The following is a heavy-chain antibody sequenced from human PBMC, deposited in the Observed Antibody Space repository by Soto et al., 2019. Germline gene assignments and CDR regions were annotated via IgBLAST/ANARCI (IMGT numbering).Heavy chain of an antibody. J-gene: IGHJ4*02. D-gene: IGHD2-21*01. CDR1: GASISTSY. V-gene: IGHV4-4*07. CDR2: IFADGNT. CDR3: VRDLIVALDY. Sequence: SETLSLTCVVSGASISTSYWSWVRQPAGKRLQWIGRIFADGNTNSSPSLKGRVSMAIDKSQKQISLQLASVTAADTATYYCVRDLIVALDYWRQGPQVTVSS.